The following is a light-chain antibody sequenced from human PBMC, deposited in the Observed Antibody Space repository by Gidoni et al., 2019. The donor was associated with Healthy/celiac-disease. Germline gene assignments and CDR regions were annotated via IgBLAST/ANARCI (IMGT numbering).Light chain of an antibody. Sequence: EIVLTQSPATLSLSPGERATLSCRASQSVSSYLAWYQQKPGQAPRLLIYDASNRATGTPARFSGSGSGTDFTLTISSLEPEDFAVYYCQQRSNWPPGFTFXPXIKVDIK. V-gene: IGKV3-11*01. CDR3: QQRSNWPPGFT. CDR1: QSVSSY. CDR2: DAS. J-gene: IGKJ3*01.